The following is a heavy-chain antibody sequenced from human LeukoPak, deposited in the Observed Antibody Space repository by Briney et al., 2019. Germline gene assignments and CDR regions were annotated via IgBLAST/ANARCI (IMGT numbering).Heavy chain of an antibody. Sequence: GGSLRLSCAASGFTFSSYSMHWVRQAPGKGLEWVSSISSSSSYIYYADSMKGRLTISRDNAKNSLYLQMNSLRVEDTAVYYCARVMVVAATPDDFDYWGQGTLVTVSS. J-gene: IGHJ4*02. V-gene: IGHV3-21*01. CDR3: ARVMVVAATPDDFDY. CDR1: GFTFSSYS. D-gene: IGHD2-15*01. CDR2: ISSSSSYI.